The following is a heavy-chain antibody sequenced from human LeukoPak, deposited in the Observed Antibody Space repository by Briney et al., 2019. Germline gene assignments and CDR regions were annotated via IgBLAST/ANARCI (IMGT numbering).Heavy chain of an antibody. CDR2: INPNSGGT. D-gene: IGHD2-2*02. V-gene: IGHV1-2*02. Sequence: GASVKVSCKASGYTFTGYYMHWVRQAPGQGLEWMGWINPNSGGTNYAQKFQGRVTMTRDTSISTAYMELSRLRSDDTAVYYCARALGYCSSTSCYIDDYWGQGTLVTVSS. CDR3: ARALGYCSSTSCYIDDY. J-gene: IGHJ4*02. CDR1: GYTFTGYY.